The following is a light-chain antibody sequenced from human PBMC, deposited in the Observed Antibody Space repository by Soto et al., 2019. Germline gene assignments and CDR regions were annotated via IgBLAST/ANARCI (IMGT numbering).Light chain of an antibody. CDR3: KQYNSYTWT. J-gene: IGKJ1*01. V-gene: IGKV1-5*01. CDR1: QSISSW. Sequence: DIQMTQSPSTMSESVGDRVTITCRASQSISSWLAWYQQKPGKAPKLLIYDASSLESWVPSMFSGSGSGTEFTLTISSLQPDDFATYYCKQYNSYTWTFGQGTKVEIK. CDR2: DAS.